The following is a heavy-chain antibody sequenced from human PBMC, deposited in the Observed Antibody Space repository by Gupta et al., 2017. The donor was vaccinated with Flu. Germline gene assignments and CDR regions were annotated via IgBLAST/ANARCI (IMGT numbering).Heavy chain of an antibody. V-gene: IGHV3-30*18. CDR3: AKLGYCSSTSCLDY. CDR2: ISYDGSNK. CDR1: GFTFSSYG. J-gene: IGHJ4*02. Sequence: QVQLVESGGGVVQPGRSLRLSCAASGFTFSSYGMHWVRQAPGKGLEWVAVISYDGSNKYYADSVKGRFTISRDNSKNTLYLQMNSLRAEDTAVYYCAKLGYCSSTSCLDYWGQGTLVTVSS. D-gene: IGHD2-2*01.